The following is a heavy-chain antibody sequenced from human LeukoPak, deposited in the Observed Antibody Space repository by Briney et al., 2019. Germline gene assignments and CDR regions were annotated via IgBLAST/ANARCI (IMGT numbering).Heavy chain of an antibody. CDR3: AKDWHSGSYYAPPMDYYYYYMDV. Sequence: GGSLRLSCAASEFTFRTYSMNWVRQAPGKGLEWVSYIDTTSSTIYYADSVKGRFTISRDNSKNTLYLQMNSLRAEDTAVYYCAKDWHSGSYYAPPMDYYYYYMDVWGKGTTVTISS. CDR2: IDTTSSTI. V-gene: IGHV3-48*01. CDR1: EFTFRTYS. D-gene: IGHD1-26*01. J-gene: IGHJ6*03.